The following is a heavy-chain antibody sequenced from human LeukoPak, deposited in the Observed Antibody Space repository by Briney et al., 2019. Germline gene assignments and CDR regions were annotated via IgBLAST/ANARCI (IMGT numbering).Heavy chain of an antibody. CDR1: GGSISSYY. Sequence: SETLSLTCTVSGGSISSYYWSWIRQPPGKGLEWIGYIYYSGSTNYNPSLKSRVTISVDTSKNRFSLKLSSVTAADTAVYYCARGNWGHYFDYWGQGTLVTVSS. CDR2: IYYSGST. J-gene: IGHJ4*02. CDR3: ARGNWGHYFDY. V-gene: IGHV4-59*12. D-gene: IGHD7-27*01.